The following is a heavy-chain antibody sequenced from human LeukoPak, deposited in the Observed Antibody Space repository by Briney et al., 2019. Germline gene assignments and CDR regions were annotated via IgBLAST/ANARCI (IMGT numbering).Heavy chain of an antibody. D-gene: IGHD2-8*01. Sequence: PGGSLRLSCAASGFTFSSYAMNWVRQAPGKGLEWLSLISDSPGITYYTDSVKGRFTISRSNSNNTVYLQMNNLRAEDTAVYYCARRARVRMVYFYYFMDIWGKGTTVTVSS. CDR1: GFTFSSYA. CDR3: ARRARVRMVYFYYFMDI. V-gene: IGHV3-23*01. J-gene: IGHJ6*03. CDR2: ISDSPGIT.